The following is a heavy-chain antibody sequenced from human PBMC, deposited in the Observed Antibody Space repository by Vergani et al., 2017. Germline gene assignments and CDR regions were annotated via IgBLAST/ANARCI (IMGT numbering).Heavy chain of an antibody. CDR2: IYSGGST. D-gene: IGHD5-12*01. V-gene: IGHV3-66*01. Sequence: EVQVVETGGGLVQPGGSLRLSCAASGFTVSSNYMSWVRQAPGKGLEWVSVIYSGGSTYYADSVKGRFIISRDNSKNTLHLQMNSLRADDTAVYYCTKGSRGYTGYFFDYWGQGTLVAVSS. CDR3: TKGSRGYTGYFFDY. CDR1: GFTVSSNY. J-gene: IGHJ4*02.